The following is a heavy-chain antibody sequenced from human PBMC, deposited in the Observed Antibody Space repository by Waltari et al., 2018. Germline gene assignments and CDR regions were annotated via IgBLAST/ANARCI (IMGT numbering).Heavy chain of an antibody. J-gene: IGHJ4*02. CDR3: ARGPYYYGSGSHLFYFDY. CDR2: INHSGST. V-gene: IGHV4-34*01. D-gene: IGHD3-10*01. Sequence: QVQLQQWGAGLLKPSETLSLTCAVYGESFSGYYWSWIRQPPGKGLEWIGEINHSGSTNSNPSLKSRVTISVDTSKNQFSLKLSSVTAADTAVYYCARGPYYYGSGSHLFYFDYWGQGTLVTVSS. CDR1: GESFSGYY.